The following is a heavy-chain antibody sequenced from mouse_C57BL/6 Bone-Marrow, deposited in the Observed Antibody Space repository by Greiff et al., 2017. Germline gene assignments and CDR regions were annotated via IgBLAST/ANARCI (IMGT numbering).Heavy chain of an antibody. CDR1: GYTFTSYW. CDR3: ARDYYGSSWYFDV. J-gene: IGHJ1*03. CDR2: INPSSGYT. D-gene: IGHD1-1*01. Sequence: VQLQQSGAELAKPGASVQLSCKASGYTFTSYWMHWVKQRPGQGLEWIGYINPSSGYTKYNQKFKDKATLTADKSSSTAYMQLSSLTYEDSAVYYCARDYYGSSWYFDVWGTGTTVTVSS. V-gene: IGHV1-7*01.